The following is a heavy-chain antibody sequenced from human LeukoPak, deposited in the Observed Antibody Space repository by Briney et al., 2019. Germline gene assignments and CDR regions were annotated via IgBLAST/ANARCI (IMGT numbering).Heavy chain of an antibody. CDR1: GLTISDHF. CDR3: ASSRANWNDLVY. V-gene: IGHV3-72*01. Sequence: QPGGSLRLSCAASGLTISDHFMYFVRQAPGKGLEWVGRSRNKANSYTTAYAASVQGRFTISRDGSENSLYLQMNSLKSEDTAVYYCASSRANWNDLVYWGQGTLVTVSS. CDR2: SRNKANSYTT. J-gene: IGHJ4*02. D-gene: IGHD1-1*01.